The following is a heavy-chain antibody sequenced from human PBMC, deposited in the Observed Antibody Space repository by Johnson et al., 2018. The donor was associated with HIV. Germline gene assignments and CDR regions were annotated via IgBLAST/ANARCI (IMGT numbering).Heavy chain of an antibody. CDR3: AKDLGWLQSGDAFDI. Sequence: VQLVESGGGLVQPGGSLRLSCAASGFTFTYYAMSWVRQAPGKWLEWVSGISGSGGSTYYADSVKGRFTISRDNSKNTLYLQMNSLRAEDTAVYYCAKDLGWLQSGDAFDIWGQGTMVTVSS. V-gene: IGHV3-23*04. CDR1: GFTFTYYA. J-gene: IGHJ3*02. D-gene: IGHD5-24*01. CDR2: ISGSGGST.